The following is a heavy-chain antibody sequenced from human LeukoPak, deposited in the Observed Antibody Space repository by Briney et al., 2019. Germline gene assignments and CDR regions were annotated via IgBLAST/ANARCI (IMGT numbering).Heavy chain of an antibody. J-gene: IGHJ4*02. CDR1: GGSFSGYY. Sequence: SETLSLTCAVYGGSFSGYYWSWIRQPPGKGLEWIGEINHSGSTNYNPSLKSRVTISVDTSKNQFSLKLSSVTAADTAVYYCARGRGSGYWGQGTLVTVSS. V-gene: IGHV4-34*01. CDR3: ARGRGSGY. CDR2: INHSGST.